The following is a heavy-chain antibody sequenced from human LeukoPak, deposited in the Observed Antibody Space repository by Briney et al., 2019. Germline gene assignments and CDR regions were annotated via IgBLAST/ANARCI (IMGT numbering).Heavy chain of an antibody. CDR3: AREGITMVRGVITNWFDP. CDR1: GFTFGSHA. D-gene: IGHD3-10*01. Sequence: GGSLRLSCEASGFTFGSHAMYWVRQAPGKGLVWVSRINSDGSSTSYADSVKGRFTISRDNAKNTLYLQMNSLRAEDTAVYYCAREGITMVRGVITNWFDPWGQGTLVTVSS. CDR2: INSDGSST. J-gene: IGHJ5*02. V-gene: IGHV3-74*01.